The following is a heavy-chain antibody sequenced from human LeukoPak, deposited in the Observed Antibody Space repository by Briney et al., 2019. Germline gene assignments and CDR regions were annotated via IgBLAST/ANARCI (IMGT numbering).Heavy chain of an antibody. Sequence: PGRSLRLSCAASGFTFDDYAMHWVRQAPGKGLEWVSGISWNSGSIGYADSVKGRFTISRDNAKNSLYLQMNSLRAEDTALYYCAKAPLPEVTTWYFDYWGQGTLVTVSS. D-gene: IGHD4-11*01. CDR1: GFTFDDYA. CDR2: ISWNSGSI. J-gene: IGHJ4*02. CDR3: AKAPLPEVTTWYFDY. V-gene: IGHV3-9*01.